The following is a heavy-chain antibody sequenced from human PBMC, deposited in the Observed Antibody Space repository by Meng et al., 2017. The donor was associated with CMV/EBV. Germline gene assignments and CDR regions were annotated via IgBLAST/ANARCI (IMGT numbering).Heavy chain of an antibody. J-gene: IGHJ6*02. Sequence: SLKISCAASGFTFSSYSMNWVRQAPGKGLEWVSGISWNSGSIGYADSVKGRFTISRDNAKNSLYLQMNSLRAEDTALYYCAKGHSSSGFYYYYGMDVWGQGTTVTVSS. CDR1: GFTFSSYS. CDR2: ISWNSGSI. V-gene: IGHV3-9*01. CDR3: AKGHSSSGFYYYYGMDV. D-gene: IGHD6-6*01.